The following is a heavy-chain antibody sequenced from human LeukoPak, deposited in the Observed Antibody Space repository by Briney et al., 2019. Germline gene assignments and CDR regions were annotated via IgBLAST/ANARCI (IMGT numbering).Heavy chain of an antibody. Sequence: PGGSLRLSCSASGFTFSSYAMHWVRQAPGKGLEYVSAISSNGGSTYYADSVKGRFTISRDNSKNTLYLQMSSLRAEDTAVYYCAKDRIAVAANHAFDIWGQGTMVTVSS. D-gene: IGHD6-19*01. CDR3: AKDRIAVAANHAFDI. CDR2: ISSNGGST. CDR1: GFTFSSYA. V-gene: IGHV3-64D*06. J-gene: IGHJ3*02.